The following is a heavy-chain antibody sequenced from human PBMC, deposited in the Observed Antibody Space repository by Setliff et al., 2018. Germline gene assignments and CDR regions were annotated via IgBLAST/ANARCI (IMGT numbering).Heavy chain of an antibody. Sequence: PSQTLSLTCAVYGVAFSTYFWSWIRQPPGKGLEWIGEISHSGSANYNPSLKSRVTMSVDTSKNQFSLKLSSVTAADAALYYCAASRAYTGAVEEWFLPKTFDFWGQGSPVTVSS. J-gene: IGHJ4*02. CDR3: AASRAYTGAVEEWFLPKTFDF. D-gene: IGHD3-10*01. V-gene: IGHV4-34*01. CDR1: GVAFSTYF. CDR2: ISHSGSA.